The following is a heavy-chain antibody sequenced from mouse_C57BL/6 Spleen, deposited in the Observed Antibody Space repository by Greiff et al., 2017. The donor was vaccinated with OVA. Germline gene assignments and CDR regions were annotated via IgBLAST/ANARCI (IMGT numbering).Heavy chain of an antibody. J-gene: IGHJ4*01. V-gene: IGHV1-26*01. D-gene: IGHD2-3*01. CDR2: INPNNGGT. Sequence: EVQLQQSGPELVKPGASVKISCKASGYTFTDYYMNWVKQSHGKSLEWIGDINPNNGGTSYNQKFKGKATLTVDKSSSTAYMELRSLTSEDSAVYYCARPYDGYSYYYARDYWGQGTSVTVSS. CDR1: GYTFTDYY. CDR3: ARPYDGYSYYYARDY.